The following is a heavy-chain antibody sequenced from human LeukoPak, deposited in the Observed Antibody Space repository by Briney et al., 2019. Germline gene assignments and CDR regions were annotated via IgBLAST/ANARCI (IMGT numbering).Heavy chain of an antibody. D-gene: IGHD5-24*01. CDR1: GGSISSGSYY. V-gene: IGHV4-61*02. CDR3: ARAVGTDGYNLWVY. CDR2: INTSGNT. Sequence: SETLSLTCTVSGGSISSGSYYWSWIRQPAGKGLEWIGRINTSGNTNYNPSLKSRVTISVDTSKNQFSLKLTSVTAADTAVYYCARAVGTDGYNLWVYWGQGTLVTVSS. J-gene: IGHJ4*02.